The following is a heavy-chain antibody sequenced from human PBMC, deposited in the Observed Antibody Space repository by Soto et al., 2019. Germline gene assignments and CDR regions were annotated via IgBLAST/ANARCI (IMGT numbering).Heavy chain of an antibody. Sequence: SVKVSFKASCYTFTNHGISWVRQAPGQGLEWMGWVSGYNDKTKSAQKFKDRVTMTTDTSTSTAYMELRSLRSDDTAVYYCARDFYPLAYFFDYWGQGTLVTVYS. V-gene: IGHV1-18*04. CDR2: VSGYNDKT. J-gene: IGHJ4*02. CDR3: ARDFYPLAYFFDY. CDR1: CYTFTNHG.